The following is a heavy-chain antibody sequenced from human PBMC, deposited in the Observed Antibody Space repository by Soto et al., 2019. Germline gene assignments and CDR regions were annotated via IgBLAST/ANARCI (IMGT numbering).Heavy chain of an antibody. V-gene: IGHV1-18*01. J-gene: IGHJ6*02. CDR3: ATSDSSGWYSAYYYGMDV. CDR2: ISTNKGNT. Sequence: ASVKVSCKTSGYTFTTYGITWVRQAPGQGLEWMGWISTNKGNTNYAQKFQGRVTMTTDTSTSTAYMEVSSLRSEDTAVYYCATSDSSGWYSAYYYGMDVWGQGTTVTVSS. D-gene: IGHD6-19*01. CDR1: GYTFTTYG.